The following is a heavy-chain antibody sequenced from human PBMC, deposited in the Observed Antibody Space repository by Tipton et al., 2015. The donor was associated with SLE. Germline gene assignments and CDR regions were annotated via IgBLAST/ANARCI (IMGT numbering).Heavy chain of an antibody. CDR3: VKQIAGAGSS. Sequence: SLRLSCAASGFTFSSFWMTWVRQAPGKGLEWVANMRQDGGEIYYVDSVKGRFTISRDNAQNSLYLQMNSLRAEDTAVYYCVKQIAGAGSSWGQGTLVTVSS. V-gene: IGHV3-7*01. CDR2: MRQDGGEI. CDR1: GFTFSSFW. J-gene: IGHJ5*02. D-gene: IGHD6-13*01.